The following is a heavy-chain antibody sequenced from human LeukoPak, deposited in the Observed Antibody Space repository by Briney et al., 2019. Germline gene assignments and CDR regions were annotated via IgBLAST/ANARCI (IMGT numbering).Heavy chain of an antibody. CDR2: ISSSSSYI. CDR1: GFAFSSYS. D-gene: IGHD6-13*01. Sequence: PGGPLRLSCAASGFAFSSYSMNWVRQAPGKGLEWVSSISSSSSYIYYADSVKGRFTISRDNAKNSLYLQMNSLRAEDTAVYYCARDYIAAAALFDYWGQGTLVTVSS. CDR3: ARDYIAAAALFDY. J-gene: IGHJ4*02. V-gene: IGHV3-21*01.